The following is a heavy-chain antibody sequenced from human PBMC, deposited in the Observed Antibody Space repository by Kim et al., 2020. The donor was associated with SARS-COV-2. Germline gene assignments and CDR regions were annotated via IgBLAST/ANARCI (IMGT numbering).Heavy chain of an antibody. Sequence: ASVKVSCKASGYTFSSYYIHWVRQAPGQGLEWLGWINPNSGDTNIAQKFQGRVTMTRGTSISTAYMELSRLSSDDTAIYYCARDEPFYDVLTGYLDYNYGLDVWGQGTTVAVS. D-gene: IGHD3-9*01. CDR3: ARDEPFYDVLTGYLDYNYGLDV. J-gene: IGHJ6*02. V-gene: IGHV1-2*02. CDR2: INPNSGDT. CDR1: GYTFSSYY.